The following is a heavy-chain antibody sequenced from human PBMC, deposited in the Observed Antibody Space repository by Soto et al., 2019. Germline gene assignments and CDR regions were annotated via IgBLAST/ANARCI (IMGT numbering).Heavy chain of an antibody. CDR2: VSGSGDST. CDR3: ARGRASDCPGCTQGY. J-gene: IGHJ4*02. D-gene: IGHD2-21*02. CDR1: AFTFSSYA. Sequence: EVQLLESGGGLAQPGGSLRLSCAASAFTFSSYAMSWVRQAPGKGLEWVSAVSGSGDSTYYADSVKGRFTISRDNSKNTLYLQMSSLRAEDTAVYYCARGRASDCPGCTQGYWGQGTLVTVSS. V-gene: IGHV3-23*01.